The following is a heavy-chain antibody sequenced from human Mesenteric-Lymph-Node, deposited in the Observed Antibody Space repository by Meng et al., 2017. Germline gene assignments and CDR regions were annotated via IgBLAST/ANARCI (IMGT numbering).Heavy chain of an antibody. CDR3: ARVRFGKRIDY. V-gene: IGHV4-39*07. D-gene: IGHD3-10*01. J-gene: IGHJ4*02. Sequence: SETLSLTCTVSGGSISSSSYYWGWIRQPPGKGLEWIGSIYYSGSTYYNPSLKSRVTISVDTSKNQFSLKLSSVTAADTAVYYCARVRFGKRIDYWGQGTLVTVSS. CDR1: GGSISSSSYY. CDR2: IYYSGST.